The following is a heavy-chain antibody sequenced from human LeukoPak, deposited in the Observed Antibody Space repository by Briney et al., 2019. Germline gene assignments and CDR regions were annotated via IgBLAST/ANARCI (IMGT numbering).Heavy chain of an antibody. CDR3: ATRRGSVPYYFDY. CDR1: GYTFTGYD. V-gene: IGHV1-8*03. D-gene: IGHD2-15*01. J-gene: IGHJ4*02. Sequence: ASVKVSCKASGYTFTGYDINWVRQATGQGLEWMGWMNPNSGNTGYAQKFQGRVTITRNTSISTAYMELSSLRSEDTAVYYCATRRGSVPYYFDYWGQGTLVTVSS. CDR2: MNPNSGNT.